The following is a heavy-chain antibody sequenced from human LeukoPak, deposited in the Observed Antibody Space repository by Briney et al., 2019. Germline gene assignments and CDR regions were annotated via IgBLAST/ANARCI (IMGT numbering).Heavy chain of an antibody. J-gene: IGHJ4*02. V-gene: IGHV3-30*14. Sequence: GGSLRLSCAASEFTFSSYGMNWVRQAPGKGLEWVAFISYDGRNEDYADSVRGRFTISRDNSKNTLYLQMNSLRAEDTAVYYCARDRGGGYSYGIDYWGQGTLVTVSS. CDR1: EFTFSSYG. D-gene: IGHD5-18*01. CDR2: ISYDGRNE. CDR3: ARDRGGGYSYGIDY.